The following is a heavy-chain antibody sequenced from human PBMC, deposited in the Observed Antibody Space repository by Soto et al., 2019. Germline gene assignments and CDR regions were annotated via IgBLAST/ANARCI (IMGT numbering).Heavy chain of an antibody. CDR2: IYYLGNT. CDR1: GGSISSSSSY. J-gene: IGHJ4*02. D-gene: IGHD3-22*01. Sequence: SDTLSLTCTVSGGSISSSSSYWGWIRQPPGKGLEWVGSIYYLGNTYYNPSLGGRVSISVDKSKNQFSLKLNSVTAADTAVFYCEGLFPYVSSGYHINYLGQGTLVTVSS. CDR3: EGLFPYVSSGYHINY. V-gene: IGHV4-39*01.